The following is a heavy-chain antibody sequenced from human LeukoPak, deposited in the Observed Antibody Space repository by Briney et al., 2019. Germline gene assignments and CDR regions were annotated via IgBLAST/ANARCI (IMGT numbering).Heavy chain of an antibody. D-gene: IGHD6-13*01. J-gene: IGHJ5*02. Sequence: ASETLSLTCTVSGGSISSYYWSWIRQPPGKGLEWIGYIYYSGSTNYNPSLKSRVTISVDTSKNQFSLKLSSVTAADTAVYYCARAYSSSWWHWFDPWGQGTLVTVSS. V-gene: IGHV4-59*08. CDR2: IYYSGST. CDR3: ARAYSSSWWHWFDP. CDR1: GGSISSYY.